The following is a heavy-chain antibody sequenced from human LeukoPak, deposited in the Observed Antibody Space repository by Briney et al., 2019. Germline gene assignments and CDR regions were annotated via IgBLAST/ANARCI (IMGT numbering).Heavy chain of an antibody. CDR2: IDWDDDK. V-gene: IGHV2-70*04. J-gene: IGHJ4*02. Sequence: SGPALVKPTPTLTLTCTFSGFSLSTSGMRVSWIRQPPGKALEWLARIDWDDDKYCSTSLKTRLTISKATSQNQVVLTMTNMDPVDTATYYCARIRPITMVRGPRSDYWGQGTLVTVSS. D-gene: IGHD3-10*01. CDR3: ARIRPITMVRGPRSDY. CDR1: GFSLSTSGMR.